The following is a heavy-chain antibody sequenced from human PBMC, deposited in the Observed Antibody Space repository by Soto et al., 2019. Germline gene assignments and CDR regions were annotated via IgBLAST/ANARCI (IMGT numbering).Heavy chain of an antibody. V-gene: IGHV4-59*08. CDR1: GGSISSYY. CDR2: IYYSGST. Sequence: SETLSLTCTVSGGSISSYYWSWIRQPPGKGLEWIGYIYYSGSTNYNPSLKSRVTISVDTSKNQFSLKLSSVTAADTAVYYCARHSAYSSSWYNWFDPWGQGTLVTVSS. J-gene: IGHJ5*02. CDR3: ARHSAYSSSWYNWFDP. D-gene: IGHD6-13*01.